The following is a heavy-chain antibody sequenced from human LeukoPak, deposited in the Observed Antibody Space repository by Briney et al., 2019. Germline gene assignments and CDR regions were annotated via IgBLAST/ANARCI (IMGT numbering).Heavy chain of an antibody. CDR2: VSSSSSTI. J-gene: IGHJ4*02. V-gene: IGHV3-48*02. CDR1: GFTFSTYN. CDR3: ARDTFGDYSFDY. D-gene: IGHD4-17*01. Sequence: GGSLRLSCAASGFTFSTYNMNWVRQAPGKGLEWVSYVSSSSSTIYYADSVKGRFTISRDNAKNSLFLQMNSLRDEDTAVYYCARDTFGDYSFDYWGQGTLVTVSS.